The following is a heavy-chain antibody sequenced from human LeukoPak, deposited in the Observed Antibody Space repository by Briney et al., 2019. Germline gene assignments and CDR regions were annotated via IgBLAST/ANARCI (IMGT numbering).Heavy chain of an antibody. CDR3: AKDRIVVVTAADNWFDP. Sequence: GGSLRFSCAASGFTFSSYAMSWVRQAPGKGLEWVSAISGSGGSTYYADSVKGRFTISRDNSKNTLYLQMNSLRAEDTAVYYCAKDRIVVVTAADNWFDPWGQGTLVTVSS. J-gene: IGHJ5*02. CDR1: GFTFSSYA. CDR2: ISGSGGST. D-gene: IGHD2-21*02. V-gene: IGHV3-23*01.